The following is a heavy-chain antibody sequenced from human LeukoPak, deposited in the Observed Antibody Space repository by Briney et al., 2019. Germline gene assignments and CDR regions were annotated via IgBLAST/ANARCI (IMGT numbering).Heavy chain of an antibody. J-gene: IGHJ4*02. CDR3: AKVIYRYAVAALYFDY. Sequence: PGGSLRLSCAASGFTFSSYSMNWVRQAPGKGLEWVSSISSSSSYIYYADSVKGRFTISRDNAKNSLYLQMNSLRAEDTAVYYCAKVIYRYAVAALYFDYWGQGTLVTVSS. CDR1: GFTFSSYS. D-gene: IGHD6-19*01. V-gene: IGHV3-21*01. CDR2: ISSSSSYI.